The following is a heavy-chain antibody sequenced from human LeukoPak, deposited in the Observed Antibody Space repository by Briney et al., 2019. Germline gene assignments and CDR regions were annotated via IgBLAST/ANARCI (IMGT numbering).Heavy chain of an antibody. Sequence: PSETLSLTCTVSGGSISSYYWSWIRQPPGKGLEWIGYIYYSGSTNYNPSLKSRVTISVDTTKNQFSLKLSSVTAADTAVYYCARDSRGAFDIWGQGTMVTVSS. J-gene: IGHJ3*02. CDR1: GGSISSYY. V-gene: IGHV4-59*01. CDR3: ARDSRGAFDI. CDR2: IYYSGST.